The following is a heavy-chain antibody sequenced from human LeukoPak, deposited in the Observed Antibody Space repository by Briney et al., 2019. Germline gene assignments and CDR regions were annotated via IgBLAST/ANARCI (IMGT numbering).Heavy chain of an antibody. Sequence: GGSLRLSCAASGFTFSSYAMHWVRQAPGKGLEWVAVISYDGSNKYYADSVKGRFTISRDNSKNTLYLQMNSLRVEDTAVYYCTRGGSVPATRSFDYWGQGTLVTVSS. D-gene: IGHD6-19*01. CDR2: ISYDGSNK. J-gene: IGHJ4*02. CDR3: TRGGSVPATRSFDY. V-gene: IGHV3-30-3*01. CDR1: GFTFSSYA.